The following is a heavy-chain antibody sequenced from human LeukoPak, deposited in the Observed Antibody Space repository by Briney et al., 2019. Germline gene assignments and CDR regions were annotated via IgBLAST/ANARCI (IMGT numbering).Heavy chain of an antibody. D-gene: IGHD3/OR15-3a*01. CDR1: GFIVSYSY. Sequence: PGGSLRLSCTASGFIVSYSYMSWVRQAPGKGLEWVSLIYSGGSTSYSDSVKGRFTISGDNSKNNLYLQMNTLRVEDTPVYYCARDSVGLDNIDDWGQGTLVTVSS. V-gene: IGHV3-66*02. J-gene: IGHJ4*02. CDR3: ARDSVGLDNIDD. CDR2: IYSGGST.